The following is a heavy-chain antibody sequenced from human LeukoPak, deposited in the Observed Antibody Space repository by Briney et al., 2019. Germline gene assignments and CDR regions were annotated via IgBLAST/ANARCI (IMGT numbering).Heavy chain of an antibody. CDR1: GFTFSSYA. D-gene: IGHD3-22*01. Sequence: PGGSLRLSCAASGFTFSSYAMHWVRQAPGKGLEWVAVISYDGSNKYYADSVKGRFTISRDNSKNTLYLQMNSLRAEDTAVYYCARARPGLDYYDTLDYWGQGTLVTVSS. CDR3: ARARPGLDYYDTLDY. J-gene: IGHJ4*02. V-gene: IGHV3-30-3*01. CDR2: ISYDGSNK.